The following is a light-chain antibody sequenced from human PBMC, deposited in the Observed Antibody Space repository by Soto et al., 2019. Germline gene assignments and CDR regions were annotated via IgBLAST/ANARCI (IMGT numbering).Light chain of an antibody. CDR2: GTS. CDR1: QSVSSSY. CDR3: QQGT. V-gene: IGKV3-20*01. J-gene: IGKJ1*01. Sequence: EIVLTQSPGTLSLSPGERATLSCRASQSVSSSYLAWYQQKPGQAPRLLIYGTSSRATGIPARFSGSGSGKDFTLTISSLEPEDFAVYFCQQGTFGQGTKVDIK.